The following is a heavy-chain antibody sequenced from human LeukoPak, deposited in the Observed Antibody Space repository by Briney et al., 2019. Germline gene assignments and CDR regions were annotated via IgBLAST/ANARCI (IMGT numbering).Heavy chain of an antibody. J-gene: IGHJ5*02. CDR3: TSMDIVVVPAANPTWFDP. CDR1: GFTFSSYW. CDR2: ISYDGSNK. Sequence: GGSLRLSCAASGFTFSSYWMSWVRQAPGKGLEWVAVISYDGSNKYYADSVKGRFTISRDNSKNTLYLQMNSLRAEDTAVYYCTSMDIVVVPAANPTWFDPWGQGTLVTVSS. V-gene: IGHV3-30*03. D-gene: IGHD2-2*03.